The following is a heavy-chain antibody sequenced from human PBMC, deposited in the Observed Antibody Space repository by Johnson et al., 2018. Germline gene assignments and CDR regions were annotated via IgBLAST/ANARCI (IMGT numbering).Heavy chain of an antibody. J-gene: IGHJ6*03. D-gene: IGHD2-2*01. V-gene: IGHV1-69*04. Sequence: QVQLGQCGAEVKEPRFSVEVWCKASGGTFSSYPISWVRPAPGQGLEWMGRIIPILGIANYAKKFQGRVTITADKSTSTAYMELSSLRSEETAVYYCARGGCGTSCYPVSHYYYMDVWGKGTTVTVSS. CDR3: ARGGCGTSCYPVSHYYYMDV. CDR2: IIPILGIA. CDR1: GGTFSSYP.